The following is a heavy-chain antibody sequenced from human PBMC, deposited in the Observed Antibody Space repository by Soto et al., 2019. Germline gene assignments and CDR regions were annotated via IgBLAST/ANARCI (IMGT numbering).Heavy chain of an antibody. V-gene: IGHV3-30*03. Sequence: GGSLRLSCAASGFTFSSYGMHWVRQAPGKGLEWVAVISYDGSNKYYADSVKGRFTISRDNSKNTLYLQMNSLRAEDTAVYYCAGGGGWYVWFDSWGQGTLVTV. CDR1: GFTFSSYG. J-gene: IGHJ5*01. CDR3: AGGGGWYVWFDS. CDR2: ISYDGSNK. D-gene: IGHD6-19*01.